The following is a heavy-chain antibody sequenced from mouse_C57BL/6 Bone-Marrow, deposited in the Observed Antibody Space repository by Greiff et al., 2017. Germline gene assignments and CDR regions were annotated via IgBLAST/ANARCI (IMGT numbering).Heavy chain of an antibody. V-gene: IGHV1-76*01. CDR1: GYTFTDYY. J-gene: IGHJ4*01. D-gene: IGHD1-1*01. CDR2: IYSGSGNT. Sequence: VQGVESGAELVRPGASVKLSCKASGYTFTDYYINWVKQRPGQGLEWIARIYSGSGNTYYNEKFKGKATLTAEKYSSTAYMQLSSLTSEDSAVYFCARVGYNYGSSPYYAMDYWGQGTSVTVSS. CDR3: ARVGYNYGSSPYYAMDY.